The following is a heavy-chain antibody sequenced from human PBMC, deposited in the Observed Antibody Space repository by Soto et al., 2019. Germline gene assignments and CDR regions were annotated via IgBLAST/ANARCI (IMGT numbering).Heavy chain of an antibody. CDR2: MSSDGSTA. J-gene: IGHJ4*02. V-gene: IGHV3-33*08. Sequence: QEQLVESGGGVVQPGTSLRLSCATTGFSFSIYGMHWVRQAPGKGPEWVAFMSSDGSTAHYADSMKGRFTITRDNSNNIVLLPLNSLTVDDTAVYHCARDGPYRTVEDNWGQGTLVTVS. CDR3: ARDGPYRTVEDN. CDR1: GFSFSIYG. D-gene: IGHD2-8*02.